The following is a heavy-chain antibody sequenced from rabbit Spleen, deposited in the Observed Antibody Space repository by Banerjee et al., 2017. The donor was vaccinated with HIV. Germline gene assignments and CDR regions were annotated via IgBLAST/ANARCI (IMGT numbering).Heavy chain of an antibody. CDR2: ICGGSCGCT. J-gene: IGHJ5*01. CDR1: CFSVSSRYY. V-gene: IGHV1S45*01. D-gene: IGHD6-1*01. CDR3: ARGNRVYYAGFDYAADEWLDL. Sequence: QEQLEECGGHLVKREGYMTPTCTASCFSVSSRYYMCWGRQAPGKGEESVACICGGSCGCTFYASWAKGRFPISETSSTPVTLQMTSLTAADTAAYFCARGNRVYYAGFDYAADEWLDLLGQGPLVTVS.